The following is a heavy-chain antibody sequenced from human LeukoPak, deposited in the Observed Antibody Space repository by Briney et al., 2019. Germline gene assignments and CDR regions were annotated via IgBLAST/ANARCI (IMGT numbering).Heavy chain of an antibody. Sequence: SVTVSFKASGGTFSSYAISWVRQAPGQGLAWMGRIIPILGIANYAQKFQGRVTITADKSTSTAYMELSSLRSEDTAGYYCARDIVGATGYYFDYWGQGTLVTGSS. V-gene: IGHV1-69*04. CDR1: GGTFSSYA. J-gene: IGHJ4*02. D-gene: IGHD1-26*01. CDR2: IIPILGIA. CDR3: ARDIVGATGYYFDY.